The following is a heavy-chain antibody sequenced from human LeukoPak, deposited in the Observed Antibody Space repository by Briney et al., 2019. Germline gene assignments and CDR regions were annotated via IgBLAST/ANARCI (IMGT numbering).Heavy chain of an antibody. CDR1: DFTLSDYY. J-gene: IGHJ6*02. CDR3: ARSYRATPGIVDV. D-gene: IGHD6-13*01. Sequence: GGSLRLSCAASDFTLSDYYMTWIRQAPGKRLEWLSYISNSGSDIYSADSVKGRFTISRDNAKNSLYLQMNSLRAEDTAVYFCARSYRATPGIVDVWGQGTTVTVSS. CDR2: ISNSGSDI. V-gene: IGHV3-11*01.